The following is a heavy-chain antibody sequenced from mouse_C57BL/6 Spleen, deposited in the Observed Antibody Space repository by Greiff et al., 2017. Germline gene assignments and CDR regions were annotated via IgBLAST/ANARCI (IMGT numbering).Heavy chain of an antibody. J-gene: IGHJ3*01. CDR1: GFTFTDYY. Sequence: EVQGVESGGGLVQPGGSLSLSCAASGFTFTDYYMSWVRQPPGKALEWLGFIRNKANGYTTEYSASVKGRFTISRDNYQSILYLQMNALRAEDSATYYCARYGYWDGAWFAYWGQGTLVTVSA. V-gene: IGHV7-3*01. CDR3: ARYGYWDGAWFAY. D-gene: IGHD4-1*01. CDR2: IRNKANGYTT.